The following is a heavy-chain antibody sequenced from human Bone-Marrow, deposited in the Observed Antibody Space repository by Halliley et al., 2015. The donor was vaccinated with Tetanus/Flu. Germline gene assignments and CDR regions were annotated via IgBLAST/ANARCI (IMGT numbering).Heavy chain of an antibody. D-gene: IGHD3-3*01. V-gene: IGHV3-7*03. CDR2: IKQDGSEK. CDR3: ARERGDFWSGDDAFDI. J-gene: IGHJ3*02. Sequence: SLRLSCVASGFTFSGYWMSWVRQAPGKGLEWVGNIKQDGSEKFHVDSVRGRFIISRDNAKNSLYLQMNSLRAEDTAVYYRARERGDFWSGDDAFDIWGQGTMVTVSS. CDR1: GFTFSGYW.